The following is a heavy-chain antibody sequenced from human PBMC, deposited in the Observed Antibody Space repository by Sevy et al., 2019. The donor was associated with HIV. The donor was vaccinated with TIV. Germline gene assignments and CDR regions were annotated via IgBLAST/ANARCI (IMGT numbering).Heavy chain of an antibody. CDR3: AKALGYSCGWDLYY. CDR1: GFTFSSYA. J-gene: IGHJ4*02. V-gene: IGHV3-23*01. CDR2: ISGSGGST. D-gene: IGHD6-19*01. Sequence: GGSLRLSCAASGFTFSSYAMSWVRQAPGKGLEWVSAISGSGGSTYNADSVKGRFTISRDNSKNTLYLQMNSLRAEDTAVYYCAKALGYSCGWDLYYRGQGTLVTVSS.